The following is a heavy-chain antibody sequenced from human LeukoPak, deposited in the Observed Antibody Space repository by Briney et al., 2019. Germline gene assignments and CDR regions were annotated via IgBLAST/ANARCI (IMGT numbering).Heavy chain of an antibody. J-gene: IGHJ4*02. D-gene: IGHD2-2*01. CDR2: ISSSSYI. Sequence: PGGSLRLSCAASGFTFSSYSMNWVRQAPGKGLEWVSSISSSSYIYYADSVKGRFTISRDNAKNSLYLQMNSLRAEDTAVYYCARQEGTGYCSSTSCYQFSYWGQGTLVTVSS. CDR1: GFTFSSYS. CDR3: ARQEGTGYCSSTSCYQFSY. V-gene: IGHV3-21*01.